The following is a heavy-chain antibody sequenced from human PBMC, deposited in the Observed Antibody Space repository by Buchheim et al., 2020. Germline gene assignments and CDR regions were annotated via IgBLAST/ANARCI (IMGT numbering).Heavy chain of an antibody. D-gene: IGHD4-23*01. V-gene: IGHV3-23*01. J-gene: IGHJ4*02. CDR3: AKYGANSRYFDY. CDR2: IGGSGINT. CDR1: GFTFSSYA. Sequence: EVQLLESGGGLVQPGGSLRLSCAASGFTFSSYAMSWVRQAPGKGLEWVSTIGGSGINTSHADSGKGRFTISRDNSKHPLFLQMNSLRAEDTAVYYCAKYGANSRYFDYWGQGTL.